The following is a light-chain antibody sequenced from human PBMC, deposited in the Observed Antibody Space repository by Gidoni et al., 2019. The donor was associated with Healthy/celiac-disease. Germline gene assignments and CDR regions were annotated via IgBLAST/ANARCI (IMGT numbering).Light chain of an antibody. V-gene: IGKV3-15*01. J-gene: IGKJ2*01. CDR3: QQYNNWPPYMYT. CDR2: GAS. CDR1: QSVSSN. Sequence: IVMTQSPATLSVSPGERATLSCRASQSVSSNLAWYQQKPGQAPRLLIYGASTRATGIPARFSGSGSGTEFTLTISSLQSEDFAVYYCQQYNNWPPYMYTFGQXTKLEIK.